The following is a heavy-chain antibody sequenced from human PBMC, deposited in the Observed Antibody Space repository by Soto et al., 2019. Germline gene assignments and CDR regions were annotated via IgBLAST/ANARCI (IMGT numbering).Heavy chain of an antibody. CDR1: VGSIISYY. CDR2: IYYSGST. Sequence: SETLSLTCTFSVGSIISYYWSWIRQPPGKGLEWIGYIYYSGSTNYNPSLKSRVTISVDTSKNQFSLKLSSVTAADTAVYYCASSAYSSGWYSYYYGMDVWGQGTTVTVSS. D-gene: IGHD6-19*01. V-gene: IGHV4-59*01. J-gene: IGHJ6*02. CDR3: ASSAYSSGWYSYYYGMDV.